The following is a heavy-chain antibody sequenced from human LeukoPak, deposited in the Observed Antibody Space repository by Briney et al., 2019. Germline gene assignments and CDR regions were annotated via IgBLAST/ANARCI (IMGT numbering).Heavy chain of an antibody. CDR1: GYSFASYW. V-gene: IGHV5-51*01. Sequence: GESLKISCKGSGYSFASYWIGWVRQMPGKGLESMAIIYPGDSDTGYSPSFQGQFTVSADKSVSTAYLHLNNQKASDTAIYYCARQYDLLAGPYYFDFWGQGTLVTVSS. CDR2: IYPGDSDT. CDR3: ARQYDLLAGPYYFDF. J-gene: IGHJ4*02. D-gene: IGHD3-9*01.